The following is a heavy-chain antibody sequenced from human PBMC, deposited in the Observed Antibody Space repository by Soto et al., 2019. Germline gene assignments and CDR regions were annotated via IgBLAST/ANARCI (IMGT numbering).Heavy chain of an antibody. J-gene: IGHJ4*02. CDR1: GYSISSGYY. CDR3: ARRHSSSWYGLDY. Sequence: PSETLSLTCAVSGYSISSGYYWGWTRQPPGKGLEWIGSIYHSGSTYYNPSLKSRVSISVDTSKNQFSLRLSSVTAADTAMYYCARRHSSSWYGLDYWGQGTLVTVSS. D-gene: IGHD6-13*01. CDR2: IYHSGST. V-gene: IGHV4-38-2*01.